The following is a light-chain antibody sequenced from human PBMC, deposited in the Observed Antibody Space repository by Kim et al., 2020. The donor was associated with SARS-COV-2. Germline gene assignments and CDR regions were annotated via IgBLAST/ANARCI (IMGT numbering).Light chain of an antibody. Sequence: EIVMTQSAATLSVSPGERATLSCRASQSITSDLAWYQHKAGQAPRLLMYDTSTRATGIPARFSGSGSGTEFTLTISSLQSEDFAVYYCQQYNRWPLTFGGGIKVEIK. CDR2: DTS. V-gene: IGKV3-15*01. CDR3: QQYNRWPLT. CDR1: QSITSD. J-gene: IGKJ4*01.